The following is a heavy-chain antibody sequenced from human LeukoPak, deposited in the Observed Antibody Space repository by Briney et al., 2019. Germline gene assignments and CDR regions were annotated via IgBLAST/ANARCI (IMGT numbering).Heavy chain of an antibody. V-gene: IGHV1-8*03. CDR1: GYTFTSYD. CDR3: ASGPNGYDAFDI. D-gene: IGHD6-25*01. J-gene: IGHJ3*02. Sequence: ASVKVSCKASGYTFTSYDINWVRQATGQGLEWMGWMNPNSGNTGYAQKFQGRVTITRNTSISTAYMELSSLRSEDTAVYYCASGPNGYDAFDIWGQGTMVTVSS. CDR2: MNPNSGNT.